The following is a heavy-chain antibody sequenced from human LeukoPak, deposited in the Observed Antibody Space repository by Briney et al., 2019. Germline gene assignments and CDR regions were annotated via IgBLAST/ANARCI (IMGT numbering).Heavy chain of an antibody. CDR1: GDSISSYY. CDR2: MHNGVHT. Sequence: SETLSLTCTVPGDSISSYYWSWIRQPPGKGLEWIAYMHNGVHTNYNPSLKSRVTISGDTSKNQFSLKLTSVTAADTAVYFCAATIERDYGDTVLNYWGQGTLVTVSS. D-gene: IGHD4/OR15-4a*01. CDR3: AATIERDYGDTVLNY. J-gene: IGHJ4*02. V-gene: IGHV4-59*01.